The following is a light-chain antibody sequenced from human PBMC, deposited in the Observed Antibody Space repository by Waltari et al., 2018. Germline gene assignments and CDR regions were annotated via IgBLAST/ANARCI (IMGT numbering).Light chain of an antibody. CDR2: DVN. CDR3: SSQSTKNGVI. Sequence: QSALTQPASVSGSPGQSITISCTGSSSDVGAADSVSWYEDHPGQAPKVIIYDVNKRPSGVSDRFSGSKSGNTASLTISGLQAEDEATFYCSSQSTKNGVIFGGGTKVTVL. V-gene: IGLV2-14*03. CDR1: SSDVGAADS. J-gene: IGLJ2*01.